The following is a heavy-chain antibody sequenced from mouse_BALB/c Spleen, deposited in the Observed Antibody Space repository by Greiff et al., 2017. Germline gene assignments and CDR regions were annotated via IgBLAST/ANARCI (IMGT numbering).Heavy chain of an antibody. Sequence: VQLQQSGAELVRSGASVKLSCTASGFNIKDYYMHWVKQRPEQGLEWIGWIDPANGDTEYAPKFQGKATMTADTSSNTAYLQLSSLTSEDTAVYYGNCLYGSSDNFDYWGQGTTLTVSA. V-gene: IGHV14-4*02. J-gene: IGHJ2*01. CDR2: IDPANGDT. D-gene: IGHD1-1*01. CDR1: GFNIKDYY. CDR3: NCLYGSSDNFDY.